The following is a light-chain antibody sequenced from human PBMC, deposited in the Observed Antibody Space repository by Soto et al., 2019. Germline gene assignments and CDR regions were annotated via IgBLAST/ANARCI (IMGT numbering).Light chain of an antibody. CDR3: QQYNNWPWT. CDR2: DAS. CDR1: QRVYTH. V-gene: IGKV3D-15*01. Sequence: EIVMTQSPATLSVSPGERVTLSCRTSQRVYTHLAWYQQKPGQAPRLLIYDASNRATGIPARFSGSGSGTEFTLTISSLQSEDFAVYYCQQYNNWPWTFGQGTKVDI. J-gene: IGKJ1*01.